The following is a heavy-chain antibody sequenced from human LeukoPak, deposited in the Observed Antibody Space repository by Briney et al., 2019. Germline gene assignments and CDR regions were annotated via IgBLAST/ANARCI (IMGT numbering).Heavy chain of an antibody. CDR2: ISGSGGST. CDR1: GFTFSSYA. D-gene: IGHD2-21*02. V-gene: IGHV3-23*01. J-gene: IGHJ4*02. Sequence: GRSLRLSCAASGFTFSSYAMSWVRQAPGKGLEWVPAISGSGGSTYYADSVKGRFTISRDNSKNTLYLQMNSLRAEDTAVYYCAKVSAKLAYCGGDCHPFDYWGQGTLVTVSS. CDR3: AKVSAKLAYCGGDCHPFDY.